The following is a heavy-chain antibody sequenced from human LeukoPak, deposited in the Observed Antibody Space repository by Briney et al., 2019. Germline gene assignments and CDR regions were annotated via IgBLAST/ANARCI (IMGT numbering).Heavy chain of an antibody. CDR1: GLTVIIND. D-gene: IGHD1-14*01. CDR3: ARGVEPLADNTLAY. J-gene: IGHJ4*02. CDR2: LYSDGNT. Sequence: GGSLTLFCAASGLTVIINDMTWARQAPGEGREWVSVLYSDGNTKYADSVQGRFTISRDNSKNTLYLEMNSLSPDDTAVYYCARGVEPLADNTLAYWGRGTLVTVSS. V-gene: IGHV3-53*01.